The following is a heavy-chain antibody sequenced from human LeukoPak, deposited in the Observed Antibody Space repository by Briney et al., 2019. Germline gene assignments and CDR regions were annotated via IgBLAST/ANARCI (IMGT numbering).Heavy chain of an antibody. CDR3: SRDGRGSRSSWFDP. Sequence: AASVKVSCKVSGYTLTELSMHWVRQAPGKGLEWMGGFDPEDGETIYAQKFQGRVTMTEDTSTDTAYMELSSLRSEDTAVYYCSRDGRGSRSSWFDPWGQGTLVIVSS. D-gene: IGHD3-10*01. J-gene: IGHJ5*02. V-gene: IGHV1-24*01. CDR1: GYTLTELS. CDR2: FDPEDGET.